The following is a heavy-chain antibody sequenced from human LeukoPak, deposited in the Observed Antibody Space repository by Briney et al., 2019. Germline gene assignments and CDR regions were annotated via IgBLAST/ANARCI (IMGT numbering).Heavy chain of an antibody. J-gene: IGHJ5*02. CDR2: IYYSGST. V-gene: IGHV4-61*01. Sequence: PSETLSLTCAVSGYSISSGYYWGWIRPPPGKGLEWIGYIYYSGSTNYNPSLKSRVTISVDTSKNQFSLKLSSVTAADTAVYYCARWDHITGYCSGGSCYSAVEKFYWFDLWGQGTLVTVSS. CDR3: ARWDHITGYCSGGSCYSAVEKFYWFDL. CDR1: GYSISSGYY. D-gene: IGHD2-15*01.